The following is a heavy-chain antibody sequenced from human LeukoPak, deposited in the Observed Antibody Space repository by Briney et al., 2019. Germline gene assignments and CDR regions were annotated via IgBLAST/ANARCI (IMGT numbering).Heavy chain of an antibody. CDR1: GYTFTSYG. CDR3: AVWGIAAADTKFDY. D-gene: IGHD6-13*01. Sequence: ASVKVSCKASGYTFTSYGISWVRQAPGQGLEWMGWISAYNGNTNYAQKLQGRVTMTTDTSTSTAYMELRSLRSDDTAVYYCAVWGIAAADTKFDYWGQGTLVTVSS. J-gene: IGHJ4*02. V-gene: IGHV1-18*01. CDR2: ISAYNGNT.